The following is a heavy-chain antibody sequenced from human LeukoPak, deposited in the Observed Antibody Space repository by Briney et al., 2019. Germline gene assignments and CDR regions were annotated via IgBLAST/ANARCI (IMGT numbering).Heavy chain of an antibody. D-gene: IGHD1-26*01. CDR3: AKGFRLGVTTGLDW. CDR2: VSDSGGST. V-gene: IGHV3-23*01. J-gene: IGHJ4*02. Sequence: GGSLRLSCAASGFTFSSYAMSWVRQAPGKGLEWVSAVSDSGGSTYYADSVKGRFTISRDNSKNTLSLRMNSLRAEDTALYYCAKGFRLGVTTGLDWWGQGTLVTVSS. CDR1: GFTFSSYA.